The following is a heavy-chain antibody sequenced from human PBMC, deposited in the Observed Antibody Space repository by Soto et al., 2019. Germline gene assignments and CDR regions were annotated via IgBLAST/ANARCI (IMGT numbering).Heavy chain of an antibody. V-gene: IGHV1-46*01. CDR3: ATGPPSGYENPDS. Sequence: QGQLVQSGAEVKKPGASVKVSCQASGYSFISQYMYRVRQAPGQGLEWMGIINPDGGTTNYAPKLEGRITLTADTSTRTVFMELRSLRRDDTAVYYCATGPPSGYENPDSWGQGTLVTVSS. D-gene: IGHD5-12*01. CDR2: INPDGGTT. CDR1: GYSFISQY. J-gene: IGHJ4*02.